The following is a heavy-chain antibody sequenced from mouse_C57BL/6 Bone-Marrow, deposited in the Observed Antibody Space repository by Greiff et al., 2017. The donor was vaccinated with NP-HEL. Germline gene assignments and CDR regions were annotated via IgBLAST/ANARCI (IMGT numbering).Heavy chain of an antibody. D-gene: IGHD2-4*01. CDR1: GYAFTNYL. V-gene: IGHV1-54*01. CDR2: INPGSGGT. J-gene: IGHJ4*01. Sequence: QVQLQQSGAELVRPGTSVKVSCKASGYAFTNYLIEWVKQRPGQGLEWIGVINPGSGGTNYNEKFKGKATLTADKSSSTAYMQLSSLTSEDSAVYFCARRDYDYHYYAMDYWGQGTSVTVSS. CDR3: ARRDYDYHYYAMDY.